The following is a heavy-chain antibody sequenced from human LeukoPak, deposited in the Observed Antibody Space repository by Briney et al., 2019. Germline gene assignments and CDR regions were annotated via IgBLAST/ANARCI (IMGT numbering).Heavy chain of an antibody. J-gene: IGHJ4*02. CDR2: TYYSGST. CDR3: AIVLVGATTHLFDY. D-gene: IGHD1-26*01. CDR1: GGSISSSSYY. V-gene: IGHV4-39*01. Sequence: SETLSLTCTVSGGSISSSSYYWGWIRQPPGKGLEWIGSTYYSGSTYYNPSLKSRVTISVDTSKNQFSLKLSSVTAADTAVYYCAIVLVGATTHLFDYWGQGTLVTVSS.